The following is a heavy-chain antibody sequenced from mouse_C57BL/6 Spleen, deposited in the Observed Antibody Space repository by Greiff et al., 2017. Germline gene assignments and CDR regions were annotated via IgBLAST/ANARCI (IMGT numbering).Heavy chain of an antibody. Sequence: EVKLMESGGGLVQPGGSMKLSCAASGFTFSDAWMDWVRQSPEKGLEWVAEIRNKANNHATYYAESVKGRFTISRDDSKSSVYLQMHSLRAGDTGIYYWTRKLRGWFAYWGQGTLVTVSA. CDR2: IRNKANNHAT. D-gene: IGHD2-4*01. CDR3: TRKLRGWFAY. CDR1: GFTFSDAW. J-gene: IGHJ3*01. V-gene: IGHV6-6*01.